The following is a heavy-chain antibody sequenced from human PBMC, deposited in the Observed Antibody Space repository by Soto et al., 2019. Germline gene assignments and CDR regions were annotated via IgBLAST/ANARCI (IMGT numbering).Heavy chain of an antibody. CDR3: ARDSTNYYDSSDFDY. D-gene: IGHD3-22*01. CDR2: IWYDGSNK. J-gene: IGHJ4*02. V-gene: IGHV3-33*01. Sequence: GGSLRLSCAASGFTFSSYGMHWVRQAPGKGLEWVAVIWYDGSNKYYADSVKGRFTISRDNSKNTLYLQMNSLRAEDTAVYYCARDSTNYYDSSDFDYWGQGTLVTVSS. CDR1: GFTFSSYG.